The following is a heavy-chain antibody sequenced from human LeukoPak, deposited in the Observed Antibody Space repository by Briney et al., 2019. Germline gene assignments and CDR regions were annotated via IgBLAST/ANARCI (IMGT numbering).Heavy chain of an antibody. J-gene: IGHJ5*02. CDR1: GITFRSYG. CDR3: AKGARGDTVTSIVGLNWFDP. CDR2: ISYDGSHK. V-gene: IGHV3-30*18. Sequence: GGSLRLSCAASGITFRSYGMHWVRQAPGKGLEWVAVISYDGSHKYYADSVKGRFSISRDNSKNTLYLQMNSLRADDTAVYYCAKGARGDTVTSIVGLNWFDPWGQGTLVAVSS. D-gene: IGHD4-17*01.